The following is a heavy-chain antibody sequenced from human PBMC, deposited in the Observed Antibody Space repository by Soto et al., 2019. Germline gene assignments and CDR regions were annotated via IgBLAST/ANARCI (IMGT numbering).Heavy chain of an antibody. CDR3: ARSGSPMRGDYGMDV. V-gene: IGHV1-69*01. CDR2: IIPIFGTA. CDR1: GGTFSSYA. J-gene: IGHJ6*02. Sequence: QVQLVQSGAEVKKPGSSVKVSCKASGGTFSSYAISWVRQAPGQGLEWMGGIIPIFGTANYAQKFQGRVTITADESTSTAYMELRTLRSEDTAVYYCARSGSPMRGDYGMDVWGQGTTVTVSS. D-gene: IGHD3-10*01.